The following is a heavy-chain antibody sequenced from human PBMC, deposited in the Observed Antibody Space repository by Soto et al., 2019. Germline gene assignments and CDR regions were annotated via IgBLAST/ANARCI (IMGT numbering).Heavy chain of an antibody. D-gene: IGHD3-3*01. V-gene: IGHV4-39*01. CDR3: VASTIFGVVDNFDY. CDR1: GGSLTSSSYY. CDR2: LAYSGTT. J-gene: IGHJ4*02. Sequence: QLQLQESGPGLVKSSEILSLTCAVSGGSLTSSSYYCGWIRQPPGKGLEWIGSLAYSGTTYYNPACNGRVVISVDTSRDQFSLQLTSVAAADTAVYYCVASTIFGVVDNFDYWGLGSLVIVSS.